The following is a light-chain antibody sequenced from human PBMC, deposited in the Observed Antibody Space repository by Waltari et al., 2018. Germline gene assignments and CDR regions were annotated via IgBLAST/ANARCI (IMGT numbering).Light chain of an antibody. CDR2: VNSDGRH. V-gene: IGLV4-69*01. CDR1: SGHSSNV. CDR3: QTGGHGTWV. Sequence: QLVLTQSPSASASLGASVKLTCTLSSGHSSNVIAWLPQPPEKGPRYLMKVNSDGRHSKGDKIPDRFSGSSSGAEHYLTISSLQSEDEADYYCQTGGHGTWVFGGGTKLTVL. J-gene: IGLJ3*02.